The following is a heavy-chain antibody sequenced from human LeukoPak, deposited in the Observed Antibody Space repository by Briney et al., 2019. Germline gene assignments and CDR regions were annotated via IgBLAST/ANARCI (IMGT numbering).Heavy chain of an antibody. V-gene: IGHV3-20*04. J-gene: IGHJ5*02. Sequence: PGGSLRLSCAASGFTFDDYGMSWVRQAPGKGLEWVSGINRNGSSTGYADSVKGRFTISRDNAKNPLYLQMNSLRAEDTAFYYCARFCDCSSTSCYPNWFDPWGQGTLVTLSS. D-gene: IGHD2-2*01. CDR2: INRNGSST. CDR3: ARFCDCSSTSCYPNWFDP. CDR1: GFTFDDYG.